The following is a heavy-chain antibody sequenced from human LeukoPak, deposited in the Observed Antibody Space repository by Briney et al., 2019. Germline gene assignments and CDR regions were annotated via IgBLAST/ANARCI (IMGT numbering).Heavy chain of an antibody. CDR2: IIPSGDPT. V-gene: IGHV1-46*01. Sequence: GASVKVSCKASGYTFSSYYVHWVRQAPGQGLEWMGMIIPSGDPTTYAQKFQGRVTMTSDMSTSTVYMELSSLRSEDTAVYYCARSSGYYSSLFYMHVWGKGTTVTVSS. CDR3: ARSSGYYSSLFYMHV. D-gene: IGHD3-22*01. CDR1: GYTFSSYY. J-gene: IGHJ6*03.